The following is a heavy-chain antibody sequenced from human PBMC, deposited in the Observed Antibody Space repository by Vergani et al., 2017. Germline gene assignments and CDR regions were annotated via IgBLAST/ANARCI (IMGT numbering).Heavy chain of an antibody. V-gene: IGHV4-59*01. CDR3: ARGGNSWPYYFDY. CDR2: IYYSGST. D-gene: IGHD6-13*01. J-gene: IGHJ4*02. Sequence: QVQLQESGPGLVKPSETLSLTFTVSGGSISSYYWSWIRQPPGKGLEWIGYIYYSGSTNYNPSLKSRVTISVDTSKNQFSLKLSSVTAADTAVYYCARGGNSWPYYFDYWGQGTLVTVSS. CDR1: GGSISSYY.